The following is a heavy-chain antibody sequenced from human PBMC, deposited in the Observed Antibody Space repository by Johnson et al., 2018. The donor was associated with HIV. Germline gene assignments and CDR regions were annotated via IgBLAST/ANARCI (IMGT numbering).Heavy chain of an antibody. CDR1: GFTFSSYA. CDR3: ARGLIDYGDSQAFDI. D-gene: IGHD4-17*01. J-gene: IGHJ3*02. CDR2: ISGSGGRT. Sequence: EVQLVESGGGVVQPGRSLRLSCAATGFTFSSYAMHWVRQAPGKGLEWVSAISGSGGRTYYADSVKGRFTISRDNSKNTLYLQMNSLRAEDTAVYYCARGLIDYGDSQAFDIWGQGTMVTVSS. V-gene: IGHV3-23*04.